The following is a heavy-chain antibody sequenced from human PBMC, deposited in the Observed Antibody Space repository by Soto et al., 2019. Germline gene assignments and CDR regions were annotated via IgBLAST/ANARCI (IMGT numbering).Heavy chain of an antibody. CDR1: GYTFTSYG. V-gene: IGHV1-18*01. Sequence: GASVKVSCKASGYTFTSYGISWVRQAPGQGLEWMGWISAYNGNTNYAQKLQGRVTMTTDTSTSTAYMELRSLRSDDTAVYYCFIAVAGTFGNTYYFDYWGQGTLVTVSS. J-gene: IGHJ4*02. CDR3: FIAVAGTFGNTYYFDY. D-gene: IGHD6-19*01. CDR2: ISAYNGNT.